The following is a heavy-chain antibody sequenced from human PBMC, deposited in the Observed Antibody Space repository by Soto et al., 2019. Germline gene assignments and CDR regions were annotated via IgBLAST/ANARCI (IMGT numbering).Heavy chain of an antibody. CDR2: ISAYNGNT. D-gene: IGHD6-19*01. Sequence: ASVKVSCKASGYTFTSYGISWVRQAPGQGLEWMGWISAYNGNTNYAQKLQGRVTMTTDTSTSTAYMELRSLRSDDTAVYYCARAKQWLVRYYYGMDVWGQGTTVTVSS. V-gene: IGHV1-18*01. J-gene: IGHJ6*02. CDR3: ARAKQWLVRYYYGMDV. CDR1: GYTFTSYG.